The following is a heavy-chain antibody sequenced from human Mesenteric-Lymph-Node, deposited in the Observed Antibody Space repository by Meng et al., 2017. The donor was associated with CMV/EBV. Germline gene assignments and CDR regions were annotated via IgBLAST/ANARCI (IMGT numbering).Heavy chain of an antibody. CDR1: GYTFTGYY. J-gene: IGHJ6*02. Sequence: ASVKVSCKASGYTFTGYYMHWVRQAPGQGLEWMGWISAYNGNTNYAQKLQGRVTMTTDTSTSTAYMELRSLRSDDTAVYYCAREYVTIFGVVIHYYGMDVWGQGTTVTVSS. D-gene: IGHD3-3*01. CDR3: AREYVTIFGVVIHYYGMDV. V-gene: IGHV1-18*04. CDR2: ISAYNGNT.